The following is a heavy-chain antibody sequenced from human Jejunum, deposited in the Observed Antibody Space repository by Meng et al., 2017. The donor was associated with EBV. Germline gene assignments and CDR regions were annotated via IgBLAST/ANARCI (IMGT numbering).Heavy chain of an antibody. D-gene: IGHD1-1*01. CDR3: AHSLMSTTSLTRFFDS. CDR2: IYWDDDK. Sequence: QITLKESGPTLVKPTQTLTLTCTLSGLSFTTSGVGVGWIRQPPGKALEWLALIYWDDDKRYSFSLRNRLTITKDTSKNQVLLTMTNVDPVDTATYYCAHSLMSTTSLTRFFDSWGQGTLVTVSS. V-gene: IGHV2-5*02. J-gene: IGHJ5*01. CDR1: GLSFTTSGVG.